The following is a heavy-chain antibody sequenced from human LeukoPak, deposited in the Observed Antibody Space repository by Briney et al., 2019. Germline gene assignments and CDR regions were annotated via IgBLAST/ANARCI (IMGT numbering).Heavy chain of an antibody. CDR3: TTSNDYGDYGDNWFDP. D-gene: IGHD4-17*01. V-gene: IGHV3-15*01. Sequence: GGSLRLSCAASGFTFSNAWMSWVRQAPGKGLESVGRIKSKTDGGTTDYAAPVKGRFTISRDDSKNTLYLQMNSLKTEDTAVYYCTTSNDYGDYGDNWFDPWGQGTLVTISS. CDR2: IKSKTDGGTT. J-gene: IGHJ5*02. CDR1: GFTFSNAW.